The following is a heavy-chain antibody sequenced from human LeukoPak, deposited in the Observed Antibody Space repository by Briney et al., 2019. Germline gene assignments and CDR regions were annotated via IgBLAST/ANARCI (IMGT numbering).Heavy chain of an antibody. Sequence: SETLSLTCTVSGGSISSYYWSWIRQPPGKGLEWIGYIYYSGSTNYNPSLKSRVTISVDTSKNQFSLKLSSVTAADTAVYYCARVLDSSSWYVPYYYYGMDVWGQGTTVTVSS. J-gene: IGHJ6*02. V-gene: IGHV4-59*01. CDR3: ARVLDSSSWYVPYYYYGMDV. CDR2: IYYSGST. CDR1: GGSISSYY. D-gene: IGHD6-13*01.